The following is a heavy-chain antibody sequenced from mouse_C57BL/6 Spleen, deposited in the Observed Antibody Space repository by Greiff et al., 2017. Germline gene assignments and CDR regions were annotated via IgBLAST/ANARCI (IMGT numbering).Heavy chain of an antibody. CDR1: GYAFSSSW. D-gene: IGHD2-4*01. CDR2: IYPGDGDT. Sequence: VKLQESGPELVKPGASVKISCKASGYAFSSSWMNWVKQRPGKGLEWIGRIYPGDGDTNYNGKFKGKATLTADKSSSTAYMQLSSLTSEDSAVYFCARPSYYDYPGYFDYWGQGTTLTGSS. CDR3: ARPSYYDYPGYFDY. J-gene: IGHJ2*01. V-gene: IGHV1-82*01.